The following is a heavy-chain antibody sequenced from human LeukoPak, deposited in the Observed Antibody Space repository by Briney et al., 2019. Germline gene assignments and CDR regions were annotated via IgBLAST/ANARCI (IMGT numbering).Heavy chain of an antibody. Sequence: PGGSLRLSCKASGFTFSSYEMNWVRQAPGKGLEWLSYISSNSNSIYYARSVKGRFTISRDNAENSLYLQMNSLRAEDTAVYYCARDDGTLDIVVVPAPKAFDIWGQGTMVTVSS. CDR2: ISSNSNSI. CDR1: GFTFSSYE. CDR3: ARDDGTLDIVVVPAPKAFDI. J-gene: IGHJ3*02. V-gene: IGHV3-48*03. D-gene: IGHD2-2*03.